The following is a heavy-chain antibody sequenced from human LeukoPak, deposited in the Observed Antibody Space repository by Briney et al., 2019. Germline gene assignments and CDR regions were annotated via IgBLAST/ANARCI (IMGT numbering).Heavy chain of an antibody. Sequence: GGSLRLSCAASGFTFSDYYMSWIRQAPGKGLEWVSLIYSGGSTYYADSVKGRFTISRDNSKNTLYLQMNSLRAEDTAVYYCARRAGGYSHPYDYWGQGTLVTVSS. CDR1: GFTFSDYY. D-gene: IGHD4-23*01. V-gene: IGHV3-53*01. CDR2: IYSGGST. CDR3: ARRAGGYSHPYDY. J-gene: IGHJ4*02.